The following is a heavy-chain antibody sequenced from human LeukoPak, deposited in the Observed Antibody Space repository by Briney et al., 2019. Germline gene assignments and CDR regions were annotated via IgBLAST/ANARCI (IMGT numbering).Heavy chain of an antibody. D-gene: IGHD3-16*02. V-gene: IGHV3-20*04. CDR1: GFTFDDYG. Sequence: GGSLRLSCAASGFTFDDYGMSWVRQAPGKGLEWVSGINWNGGSTGYADSVKGRFTISRDNAKNTLYLQMNSLRAEDTAVYYCAKARSDYVWGSYLDYWGQGTLVTVSS. CDR2: INWNGGST. J-gene: IGHJ4*02. CDR3: AKARSDYVWGSYLDY.